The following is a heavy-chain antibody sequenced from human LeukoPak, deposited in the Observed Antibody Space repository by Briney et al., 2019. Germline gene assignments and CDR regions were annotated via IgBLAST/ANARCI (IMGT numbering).Heavy chain of an antibody. Sequence: SETLSLTCAVYGGSFSGYYWSWIRQPPGKGLEWIGEINHSGSTNYNPSLKSRVTISVDTSKNQFSLKLSSVTAADTAVYYCARARSSGWYGDAFDIWGQGTMVTVSS. D-gene: IGHD6-19*01. V-gene: IGHV4-34*01. CDR3: ARARSSGWYGDAFDI. CDR2: INHSGST. J-gene: IGHJ3*02. CDR1: GGSFSGYY.